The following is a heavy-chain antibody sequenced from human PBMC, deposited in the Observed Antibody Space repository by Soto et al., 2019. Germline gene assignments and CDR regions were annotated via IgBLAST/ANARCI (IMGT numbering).Heavy chain of an antibody. CDR3: ARRLDY. V-gene: IGHV3-48*01. D-gene: IGHD2-21*02. CDR1: GFSFTDDT. Sequence: EVQRVESGGGLVQPGESLRLSCATSGFSFTDDTMNWVRQAPGKGLEWVAYISKGINTIYYADSVKGRFTISRDNAKNSLYLQMNSLRAEDTALYYCARRLDYWGRGTLVTVSS. J-gene: IGHJ4*02. CDR2: ISKGINTI.